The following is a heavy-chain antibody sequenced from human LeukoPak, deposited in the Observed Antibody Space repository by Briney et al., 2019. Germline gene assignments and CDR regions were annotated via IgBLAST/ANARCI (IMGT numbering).Heavy chain of an antibody. CDR2: IIPIFGTA. D-gene: IGHD6-13*01. J-gene: IGHJ4*02. Sequence: GASVKVSCKASGGTFSSYAISWVRQAPGQGLEWMGGIIPIFGTANYAQKFQGRVTIIGDTPASTVYVELSSLRSEDTAVYYCARGATAGSSWYLNSWGQGTLVTVSS. V-gene: IGHV1-69*06. CDR3: ARGATAGSSWYLNS. CDR1: GGTFSSYA.